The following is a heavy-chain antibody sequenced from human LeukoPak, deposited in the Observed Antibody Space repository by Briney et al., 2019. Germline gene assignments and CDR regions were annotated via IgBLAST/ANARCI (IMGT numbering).Heavy chain of an antibody. D-gene: IGHD3-16*01. V-gene: IGHV4-4*07. CDR2: IYNSGSS. CDR3: ARDGGNGPFDY. CDR1: GGSISIYY. Sequence: SETLSLTCTISGGSISIYYWSWIRRPAGKGLEWIGRIYNSGSSNYNPSLQSRVTMSVDTSKNQFSLRLSSVTAADTAVYYCARDGGNGPFDYWGQGTLVTVSS. J-gene: IGHJ4*02.